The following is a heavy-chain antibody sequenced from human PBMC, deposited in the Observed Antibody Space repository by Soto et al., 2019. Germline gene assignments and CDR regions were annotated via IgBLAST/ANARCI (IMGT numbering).Heavy chain of an antibody. V-gene: IGHV1-8*01. CDR3: ARSPFIDYFSMDV. D-gene: IGHD2-15*01. J-gene: IGHJ6*03. CDR2: INPNSGNT. CDR1: GYSFTSYD. Sequence: QVQLVQSGAEVKKPGASVMLSCKASGYSFTSYDINWVRQAAGQGIEWVGWINPNSGNTDYAQKFQGRVTMTRDTSIRTAYMELSSLRSEDTAVYYCARSPFIDYFSMDVWGKGTTVTVSS.